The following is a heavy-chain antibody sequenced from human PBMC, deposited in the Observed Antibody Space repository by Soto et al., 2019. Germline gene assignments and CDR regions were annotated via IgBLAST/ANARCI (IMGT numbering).Heavy chain of an antibody. Sequence: GGSLRISWAASAFTFSSFAMSWVRQAPGEGLEWVSAISGSGSSTYYADSVKGRFTISRDNSKNTPYQQMNSLRAEDTAVYYCAKGSNSSGYYNDYWGQGTLVTVSS. J-gene: IGHJ4*03. CDR2: ISGSGSST. CDR3: AKGSNSSGYYNDY. D-gene: IGHD3-22*01. CDR1: AFTFSSFA. V-gene: IGHV3-23*01.